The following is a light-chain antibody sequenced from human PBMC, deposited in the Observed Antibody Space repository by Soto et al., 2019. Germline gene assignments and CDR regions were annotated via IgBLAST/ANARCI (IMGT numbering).Light chain of an antibody. CDR1: ASIRKD. V-gene: IGKV3-15*01. CDR3: HQYAKGLS. J-gene: IGKJ4*01. Sequence: EIVMPQSPATLSVSPGEGATLACRSSASIRKDWAWYPQKPGQPPRLLIYAASSRATGIPARFSGSGSEPEFTLTISSLKSEDFGVFYCHQYAKGLSFGGGTRVEIK. CDR2: AAS.